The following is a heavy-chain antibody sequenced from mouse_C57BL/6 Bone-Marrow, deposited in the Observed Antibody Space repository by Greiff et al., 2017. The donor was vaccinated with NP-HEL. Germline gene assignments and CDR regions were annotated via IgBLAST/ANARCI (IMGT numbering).Heavy chain of an antibody. V-gene: IGHV1-64*01. CDR2: IHPNCGST. CDR1: GYTFTRYW. Sequence: QVQLQQPGAELVKPGASVKLSCKASGYTFTRYWMHWVKQRPGQGLEWIGMIHPNCGSTNYNEMFMSKATLTVDKSSSTAYMQRRSLTAEDSAVYDCERCNYDGSRYWYFDVWGTGTTVTVAS. CDR3: ERCNYDGSRYWYFDV. D-gene: IGHD1-1*01. J-gene: IGHJ1*03.